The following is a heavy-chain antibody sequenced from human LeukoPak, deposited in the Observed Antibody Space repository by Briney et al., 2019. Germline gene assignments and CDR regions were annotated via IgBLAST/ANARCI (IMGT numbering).Heavy chain of an antibody. J-gene: IGHJ4*02. V-gene: IGHV1-69*04. CDR3: ARVNYYDSSGPIALDY. CDR1: GGTFSSYA. CDR2: IISTLGIP. D-gene: IGHD3-22*01. Sequence: ASVKVSCKASGGTFSSYAISWVRQAPGQGLEWMGRIISTLGIPNYAQKFQGRVTITADKSTSTTYMEVSSLRSEDTAVYYCARVNYYDSSGPIALDYWGQGTLVTVSS.